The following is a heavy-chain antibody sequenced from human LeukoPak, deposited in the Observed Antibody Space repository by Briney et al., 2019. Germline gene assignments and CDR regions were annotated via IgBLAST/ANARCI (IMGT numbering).Heavy chain of an antibody. CDR1: GFTFDDYA. CDR3: AKDISGSFLEWFQDAFDI. V-gene: IGHV3-9*01. J-gene: IGHJ3*02. CDR2: ISWNSGSI. D-gene: IGHD3-3*02. Sequence: GGSLRLSCAASGFTFDDYAMHWVRQAPGKGLEWVSGISWNSGSIGYADSVKGRFTISRDNAKNSLYLQINSLRAEDTALYYCAKDISGSFLEWFQDAFDIWGQGTMVTVSS.